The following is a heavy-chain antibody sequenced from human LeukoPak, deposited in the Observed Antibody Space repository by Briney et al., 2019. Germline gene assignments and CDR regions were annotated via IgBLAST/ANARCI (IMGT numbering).Heavy chain of an antibody. J-gene: IGHJ5*02. Sequence: GXGLEXXAXISGSGGSTYYADSVKGRFTISRDNSKNTLYLQMNSLRAEDTAVYYCARAVVVPAAIGGWFDPWGQGTLVAVSS. D-gene: IGHD2-2*02. V-gene: IGHV3-23*01. CDR3: ARAVVVPAAIGGWFDP. CDR2: ISGSGGST.